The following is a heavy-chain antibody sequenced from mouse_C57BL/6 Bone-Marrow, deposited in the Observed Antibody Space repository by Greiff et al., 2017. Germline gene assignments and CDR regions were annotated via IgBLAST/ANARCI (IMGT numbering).Heavy chain of an antibody. Sequence: VQLQQSGAELVRPGASVKLSCTASGFNIKDDYMHWVKQRPEQGLEWIGWIDPENGDTEYASKFQGKATITADTSSNTAYLQLSSLTSEDTAVYYCIRYDYDPAWFAYWGQGTLVTVSA. CDR3: IRYDYDPAWFAY. CDR2: IDPENGDT. D-gene: IGHD2-4*01. CDR1: GFNIKDDY. J-gene: IGHJ3*01. V-gene: IGHV14-4*01.